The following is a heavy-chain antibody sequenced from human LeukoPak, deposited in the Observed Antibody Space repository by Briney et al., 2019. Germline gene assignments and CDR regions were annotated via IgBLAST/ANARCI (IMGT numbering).Heavy chain of an antibody. CDR3: AREASGNYHVSAW. Sequence: GGSLPLLCEASGFSLSSYFVSWIRQAPGKGLEWISYITNTGRSTNYADAVKGRFTISRDNGKQSGYLEMTDLRAEDTAVYYCAREASGNYHVSAWWGQATLVIVSS. CDR1: GFSLSSYF. V-gene: IGHV3-11*04. CDR2: ITNTGRST. J-gene: IGHJ4*02. D-gene: IGHD2-21*02.